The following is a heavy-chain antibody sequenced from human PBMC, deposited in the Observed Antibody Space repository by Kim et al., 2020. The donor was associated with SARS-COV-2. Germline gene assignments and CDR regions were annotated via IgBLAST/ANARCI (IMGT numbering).Heavy chain of an antibody. V-gene: IGHV6-1*01. J-gene: IGHJ3*02. D-gene: IGHD2-21*01. Sequence: SQTLSLTCAITGDRVSSSSAAWNWIRQSPSRGLEWLGRTYRRSKWYNDYVTSMKSRISINPDTSKNQFSLQLNSVTPEDTAVYYCARNSVDSYDSFDMWGQGTVVTVSS. CDR2: TYRRSKWYN. CDR1: GDRVSSSSAA. CDR3: ARNSVDSYDSFDM.